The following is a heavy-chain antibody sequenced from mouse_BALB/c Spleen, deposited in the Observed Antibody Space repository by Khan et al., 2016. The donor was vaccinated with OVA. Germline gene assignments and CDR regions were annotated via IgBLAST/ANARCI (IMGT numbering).Heavy chain of an antibody. D-gene: IGHD2-14*01. J-gene: IGHJ3*01. V-gene: IGHV1-85*01. Sequence: QVRLQQSGAELVKPGASVKLSCKASGYTFTSYDINWVRQRPEQGLEWIGWMFPGDGSTKYNENFKGKATLTTDKSSSTAYMQLSRLTSEYSGAYFCARGGYGGFAYWGQGTLVTVSA. CDR3: ARGGYGGFAY. CDR2: MFPGDGST. CDR1: GYTFTSYD.